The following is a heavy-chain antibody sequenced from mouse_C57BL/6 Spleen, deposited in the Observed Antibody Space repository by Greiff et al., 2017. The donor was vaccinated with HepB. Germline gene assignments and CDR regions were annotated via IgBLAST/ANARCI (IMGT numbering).Heavy chain of an antibody. CDR1: GFNIKDYY. CDR3: TTSTVVANWYFDV. CDR2: IDPEDGDT. Sequence: EVQLKESGAELVRPGASVKLSCTASGFNIKDYYMHWVKQRPEQGLEWIGRIDPEDGDTEYAPKFQGKATMTADTSSNTAYLQLSSLTSEDTAVYYCTTSTVVANWYFDVWGTGTTVTVSS. J-gene: IGHJ1*03. D-gene: IGHD1-1*01. V-gene: IGHV14-1*01.